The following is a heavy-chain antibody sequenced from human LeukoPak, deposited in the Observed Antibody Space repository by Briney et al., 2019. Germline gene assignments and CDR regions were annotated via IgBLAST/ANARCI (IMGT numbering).Heavy chain of an antibody. V-gene: IGHV4-59*01. D-gene: IGHD4-17*01. CDR2: IYYSGST. CDR3: ARVSYGDYTGYYFDY. Sequence: SETLSLTCTVSGGSISSYYWSWIRQPPAKGLEWIGYIYYSGSTNYNPSLKSRVTISVDTSKNQFSLKLSSVTAADTAVYYCARVSYGDYTGYYFDYWGQGTLVTVSS. J-gene: IGHJ4*02. CDR1: GGSISSYY.